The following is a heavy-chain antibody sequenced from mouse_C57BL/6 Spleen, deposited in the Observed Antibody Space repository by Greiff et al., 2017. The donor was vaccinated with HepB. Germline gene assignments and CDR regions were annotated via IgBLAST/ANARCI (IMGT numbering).Heavy chain of an antibody. D-gene: IGHD2-4*01. V-gene: IGHV1-54*01. J-gene: IGHJ2*01. CDR3: ARWGITFDY. Sequence: QVQLQQSGAELVRPGTSVKVSCKASGYAFTNYLIEWVKQRPGQGLEWIGVINPGSGGTNYNEKFKGKATLTADKSSSTAYMQLSSLTSEDSAVYFCARWGITFDYGGQGTTLTVSS. CDR1: GYAFTNYL. CDR2: INPGSGGT.